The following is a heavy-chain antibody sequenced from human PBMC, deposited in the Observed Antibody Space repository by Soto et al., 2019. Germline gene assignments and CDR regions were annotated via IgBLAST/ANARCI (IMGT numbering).Heavy chain of an antibody. CDR1: GYTFTSYG. D-gene: IGHD3-3*01. CDR2: ISAYNGNT. V-gene: IGHV1-18*01. Sequence: ASVKVSCKASGYTFTSYGISWVRQAPGQGLEWMGWISAYNGNTNYAQKLQGRVTMTTDTSTSTAYMELRSLRSDDTAVYYCARDLPDYDFWSGLQYGENWFDPWGQGTLVTVSS. J-gene: IGHJ5*02. CDR3: ARDLPDYDFWSGLQYGENWFDP.